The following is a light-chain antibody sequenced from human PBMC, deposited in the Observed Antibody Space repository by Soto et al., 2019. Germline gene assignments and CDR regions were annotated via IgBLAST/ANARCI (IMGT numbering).Light chain of an antibody. CDR1: QSVSSSS. Sequence: VLTQSPGTLSLSPGERATLSCRASQSVSSSSLAWYQQKPGRAPRLLLYATSSRATGIPVRFSGGGSGTDFTLTISRLEPEDSAVYYCQQYGGSPLLTFGQGTRLEIK. CDR3: QQYGGSPLLT. CDR2: ATS. V-gene: IGKV3-20*01. J-gene: IGKJ5*01.